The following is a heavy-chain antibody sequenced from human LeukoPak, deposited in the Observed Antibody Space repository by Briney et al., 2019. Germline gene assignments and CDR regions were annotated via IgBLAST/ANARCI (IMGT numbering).Heavy chain of an antibody. V-gene: IGHV1-2*02. CDR3: ARWDGYSSSPDY. D-gene: IGHD6-13*01. CDR2: INPHSADT. Sequence: GASVKVSCKASGYTFTGFYMYWVRQAPGQGLEWMGWINPHSADTGYAQKFLGRVTMTRDMSISTIYMELTRLRSDDTALYYCARWDGYSSSPDYWGQGTLVTVSS. CDR1: GYTFTGFY. J-gene: IGHJ4*02.